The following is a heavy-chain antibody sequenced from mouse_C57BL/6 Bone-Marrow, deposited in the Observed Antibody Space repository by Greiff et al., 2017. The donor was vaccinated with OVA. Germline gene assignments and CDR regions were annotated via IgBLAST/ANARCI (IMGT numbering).Heavy chain of an antibody. J-gene: IGHJ3*01. Sequence: EVQLVESGGGLVKPGGSLKLSCAASGFTFSSYAMSWVRQTPEKRLEWVATISDGGSYTYYPDNVKGRFTISRDNAKNNLYLQMSHLKSEDTAMYYCARGLWGQGTLVTVSA. CDR2: ISDGGSYT. V-gene: IGHV5-4*01. CDR3: ARGL. CDR1: GFTFSSYA.